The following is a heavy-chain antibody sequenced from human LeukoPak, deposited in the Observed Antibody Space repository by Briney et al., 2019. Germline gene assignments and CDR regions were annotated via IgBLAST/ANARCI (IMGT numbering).Heavy chain of an antibody. V-gene: IGHV4-59*01. D-gene: IGHD3-10*01. CDR3: ARDRPYYFGSGSYYDGFDS. CDR1: GTSISRYY. J-gene: IGHJ4*02. Sequence: SETLSLTCTASGTSISRYYWSWIRQPPGKGLDRIGYIYHSGSTNYNPSLNSRLTISLPTPKNQFSLKLSSVTAADTALYYCARDRPYYFGSGSYYDGFDSWGQGTLVTVSS. CDR2: IYHSGST.